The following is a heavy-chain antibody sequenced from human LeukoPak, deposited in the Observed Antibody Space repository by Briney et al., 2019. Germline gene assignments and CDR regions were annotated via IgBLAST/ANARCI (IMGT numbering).Heavy chain of an antibody. CDR2: IYYSGST. CDR1: GGSISNYY. CDR3: ARQGAYSSSPDF. V-gene: IGHV4-59*08. Sequence: SETLSLTCTVSGGSISNYYWNWIRQPPGKGLEWIGYIYYSGSTNYNPSPKSRVTISVDTSKNQFSLKLNSVTAADTAVYYCARQGAYSSSPDFWGQGTLVTASS. J-gene: IGHJ4*02. D-gene: IGHD6-13*01.